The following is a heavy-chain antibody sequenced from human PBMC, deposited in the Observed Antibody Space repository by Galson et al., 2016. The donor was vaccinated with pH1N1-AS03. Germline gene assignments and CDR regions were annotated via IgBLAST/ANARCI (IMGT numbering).Heavy chain of an antibody. V-gene: IGHV3-9*01. CDR1: GFTFDDYA. D-gene: IGHD3-22*01. CDR3: AKDRGGTPLFLGIWHYYGMDV. Sequence: SLRLSCAASGFTFDDYAMHWVRQAPGKGLEWVSGINWNSDNIDYADSVRGRFTISRDNAKNSLYLQMNSLRAEDTALYYCAKDRGGTPLFLGIWHYYGMDVWGQGTMVSVSS. J-gene: IGHJ6*02. CDR2: INWNSDNI.